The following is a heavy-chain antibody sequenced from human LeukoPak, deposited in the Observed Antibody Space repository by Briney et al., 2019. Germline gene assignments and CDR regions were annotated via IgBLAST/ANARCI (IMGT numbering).Heavy chain of an antibody. Sequence: SETPSLTCTVSGGSISSSSYYWGWIRQPPGKGLEWIGSIYYSGSTYYNPSLKSRVTISVDTSKNQFSLKLSSVTAADTAVYYCARRRSVATDYWGQGTLVTVSS. V-gene: IGHV4-39*01. J-gene: IGHJ4*02. D-gene: IGHD6-19*01. CDR2: IYYSGST. CDR1: GGSISSSSYY. CDR3: ARRRSVATDY.